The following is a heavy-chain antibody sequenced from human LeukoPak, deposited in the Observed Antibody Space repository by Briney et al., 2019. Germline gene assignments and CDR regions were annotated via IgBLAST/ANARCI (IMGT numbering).Heavy chain of an antibody. CDR3: ARGGLVRGTINSLIGFDI. Sequence: SETLSLTCTVSIYTITTDYYWGWIRQPPGKGLEWIGNIYHTGYAYYNESLKSRVTISVDTSANQFSLKLTSVTPEDTALYYCARGGLVRGTINSLIGFDIWGQGIMVTVSS. CDR1: IYTITTDYY. CDR2: IYHTGYA. J-gene: IGHJ3*02. V-gene: IGHV4-38-2*02. D-gene: IGHD3-10*01.